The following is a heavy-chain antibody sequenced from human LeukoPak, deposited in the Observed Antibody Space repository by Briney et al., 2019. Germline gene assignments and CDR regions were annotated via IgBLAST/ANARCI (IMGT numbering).Heavy chain of an antibody. CDR2: IYSGGST. Sequence: GGSLRLSRAASGFTVSSNYMSWVRQAPGKGLEWVSVIYSGGSTYYADSVKGRFTISRDNSKNTLYLQMNSLRAEDTAVYYCARDPHGSGFFDYWGQGTLVTVSS. J-gene: IGHJ4*02. V-gene: IGHV3-53*01. D-gene: IGHD3-10*01. CDR1: GFTVSSNY. CDR3: ARDPHGSGFFDY.